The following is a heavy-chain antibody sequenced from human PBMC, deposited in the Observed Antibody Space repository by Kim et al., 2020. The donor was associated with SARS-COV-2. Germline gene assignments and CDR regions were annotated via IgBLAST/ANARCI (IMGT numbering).Heavy chain of an antibody. J-gene: IGHJ6*04. CDR1: GDSVSSNSAT. CDR3: ARKTYRRMDV. CDR2: TYYRSKWYS. V-gene: IGHV6-1*01. Sequence: SQTLSLTCAISGDSVSSNSATWNWFRQSPSRGLEWLGRTYYRSKWYSESALSAKSRITINADTSKNQFSLQLNSVTPEDTAIYYCARKTYRRMDVWGKGT. D-gene: IGHD4-4*01.